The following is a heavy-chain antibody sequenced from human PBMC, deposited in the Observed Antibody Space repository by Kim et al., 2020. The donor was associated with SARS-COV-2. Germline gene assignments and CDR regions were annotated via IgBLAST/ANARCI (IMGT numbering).Heavy chain of an antibody. CDR1: GFTFTIYS. Sequence: GGSLRLSCAASGFTFTIYSMPWVRQAPGKGLEWVAFITFDGSTPYSAASVKGRFTVSSNSSKNTVFLVIGRLTLEATALYFCARDPIYARCRGCFHSCG. D-gene: IGHD2-15*01. CDR2: ITFDGSTP. CDR3: ARDPIYARCRGCFHS. V-gene: IGHV3-30*04. J-gene: IGHJ5*01.